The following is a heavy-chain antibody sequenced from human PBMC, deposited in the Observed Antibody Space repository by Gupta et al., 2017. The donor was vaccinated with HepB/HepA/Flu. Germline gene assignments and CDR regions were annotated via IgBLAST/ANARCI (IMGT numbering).Heavy chain of an antibody. V-gene: IGHV3-33*01. Sequence: FSNYGMHWVRQAPAKGLEWVSVIWSDGSAKYYADSVQGRFTISRDNSKNTLYLHMNSPSAEDTAVDYWASVASGWGLDYWGQGTLVTVSS. CDR1: FSNYG. CDR3: ASVASGWGLDY. D-gene: IGHD6-19*01. J-gene: IGHJ4*02. CDR2: IWSDGSAK.